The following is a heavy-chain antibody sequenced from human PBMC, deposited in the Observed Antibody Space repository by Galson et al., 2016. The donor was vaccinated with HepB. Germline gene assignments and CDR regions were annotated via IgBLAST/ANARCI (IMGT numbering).Heavy chain of an antibody. CDR1: GDSVSSNSVA. J-gene: IGHJ3*01. Sequence: CAISGDSVSSNSVAWNWIRQSPSRGPEWLGRTYRRSTYYNDDTESVEGRITINTDTSKYQFSLQLNSVTLEVTAVYYCARGAHSTFDVWGQGTMVTVSS. CDR3: ARGAHSTFDV. V-gene: IGHV6-1*01. D-gene: IGHD3-10*01. CDR2: TYRRSTYYN.